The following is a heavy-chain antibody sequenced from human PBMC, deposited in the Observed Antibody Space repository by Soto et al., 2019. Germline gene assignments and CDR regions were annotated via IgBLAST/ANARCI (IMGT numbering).Heavy chain of an antibody. CDR3: ARVHDYGGFDAFDI. J-gene: IGHJ3*02. CDR1: GYTFTSYD. Sequence: QVQLVQSGAEVKKPGASVKVSCKASGYTFTSYDINWVRQATGQGLEWMGWMNPNSGNTGYAQKFEGKVTMTRNTSISTAYMELSSLRSEDTAVYYCARVHDYGGFDAFDIWGQGTMVTVSS. V-gene: IGHV1-8*01. CDR2: MNPNSGNT. D-gene: IGHD4-17*01.